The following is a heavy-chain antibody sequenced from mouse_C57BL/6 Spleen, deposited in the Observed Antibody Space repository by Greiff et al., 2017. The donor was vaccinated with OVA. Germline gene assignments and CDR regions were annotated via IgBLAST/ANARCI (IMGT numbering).Heavy chain of an antibody. CDR1: GYAFTNYL. J-gene: IGHJ4*01. V-gene: IGHV1-54*01. CDR2: INPGSGGT. CDR3: AIYDGYYRYAMDY. D-gene: IGHD2-3*01. Sequence: QVQLKQSGAELVRPGTSVKVSCKASGYAFTNYLIEWVKQRPGQGLEWIGVINPGSGGTNYNEKFKGKATLTADKSSSTAYMQLSSLTSEDSAVYFCAIYDGYYRYAMDYWGQGTSVTVSS.